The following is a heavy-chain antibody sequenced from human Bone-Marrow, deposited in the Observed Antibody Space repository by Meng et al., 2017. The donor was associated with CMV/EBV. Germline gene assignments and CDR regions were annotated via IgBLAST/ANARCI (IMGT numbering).Heavy chain of an antibody. J-gene: IGHJ4*02. CDR1: GGSCSGYY. CDR3: ARGVDYYDSSGYYY. CDR2: INHSGST. Sequence: QVQLQNWGAGLLKPSETLSLTCAVYGGSCSGYYGGGIRQPPGKGLEWIGEINHSGSTNYNPSLKSRVTISVDTSKNQFSLKLSSVTAADTAVYYCARGVDYYDSSGYYYWGQGTLVTVSS. V-gene: IGHV4-34*01. D-gene: IGHD3-22*01.